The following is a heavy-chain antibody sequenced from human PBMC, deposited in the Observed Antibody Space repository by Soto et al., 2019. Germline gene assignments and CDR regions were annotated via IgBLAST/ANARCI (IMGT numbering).Heavy chain of an antibody. D-gene: IGHD2-8*01. J-gene: IGHJ4*02. CDR3: ARDNGLGLDY. CDR2: IKQDGSEK. V-gene: IGHV3-7*01. CDR1: FTFSSYW. Sequence: GGSLRLSWGFTFSSYWMSWVRQAPGKGLEWVANIKQDGSEKYYVDSMKGRFTISRDNAKNSLYLQMNSLRAEDTAVYYCARDNGLGLDYWGQGTLVTVSS.